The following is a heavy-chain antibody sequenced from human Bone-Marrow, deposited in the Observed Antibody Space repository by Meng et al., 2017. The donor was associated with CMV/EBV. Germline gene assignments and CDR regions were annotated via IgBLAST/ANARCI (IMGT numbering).Heavy chain of an antibody. Sequence: ASVKVSCKTSGYTFTGYFIYWVRQAPGQGLEWMGGINPNTGAANYAPKFQGRVTMTRDTSISTAFMDLSRLTADDTAVYYCARGRDYWGHGTLVTVSS. J-gene: IGHJ4*01. CDR3: ARGRDY. CDR2: INPNTGAA. CDR1: GYTFTGYF. V-gene: IGHV1-2*02.